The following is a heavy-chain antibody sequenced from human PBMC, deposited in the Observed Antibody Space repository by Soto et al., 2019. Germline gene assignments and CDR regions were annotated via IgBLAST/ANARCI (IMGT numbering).Heavy chain of an antibody. CDR3: VSVHNWDTKYYAYV. D-gene: IGHD1-26*01. CDR1: GASIDIEGYY. J-gene: IGHJ6*04. Sequence: KPSVTLSLTCTVTGASIDIEGYYWSWIRQHPVKGLEWIGYIYYTGSTFSNPALGSRVSISQDASQNQFSLQLTSVTAADTAVYFCVSVHNWDTKYYAYVWGKGTTVTVSS. CDR2: IYYTGST. V-gene: IGHV4-31*03.